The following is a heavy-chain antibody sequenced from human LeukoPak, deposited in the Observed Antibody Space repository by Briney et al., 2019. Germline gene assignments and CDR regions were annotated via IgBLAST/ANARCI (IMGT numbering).Heavy chain of an antibody. D-gene: IGHD3-22*01. Sequence: ASVKVSCKASGYTFTGYYMHWVRQAPGQGLEWMGWINPNSGGTNYAQKFQGRVTMTRDTSISTAYMELSRLRSDDTAVYYCARVVPNHKRDYYDSSGYYGRFDYWGQGTLVTVSS. J-gene: IGHJ4*02. CDR1: GYTFTGYY. CDR2: INPNSGGT. CDR3: ARVVPNHKRDYYDSSGYYGRFDY. V-gene: IGHV1-2*02.